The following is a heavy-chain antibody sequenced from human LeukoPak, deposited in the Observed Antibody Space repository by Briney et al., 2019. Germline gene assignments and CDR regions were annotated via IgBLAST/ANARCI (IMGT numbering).Heavy chain of an antibody. D-gene: IGHD1-1*01. Sequence: GGSLRLSCVASGFTVSDYYMSWVRQAPGKGLEWVSLLYTDDTTIYADSVEGRFTISRDDSKNTIYLHMTTLRGEDTAVYYCARGGAFYWNPRYWGQGTLVTVSS. CDR3: ARGGAFYWNPRY. CDR2: LYTDDTT. CDR1: GFTVSDYY. V-gene: IGHV3-53*01. J-gene: IGHJ4*02.